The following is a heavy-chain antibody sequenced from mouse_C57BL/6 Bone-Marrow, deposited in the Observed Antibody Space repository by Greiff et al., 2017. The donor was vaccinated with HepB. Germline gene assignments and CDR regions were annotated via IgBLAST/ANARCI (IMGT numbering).Heavy chain of an antibody. V-gene: IGHV1-55*01. Sequence: QVQLKQPGAELVKPGASVKMSCKASGYTFTSYWITWVKQRPGQGLEWIGDIYPGSGSTNYNEKFKSKATLTVDTSSSTAYMQLSSLTSEDSAVYYCARWSSGFSWFAYWGQGTLVTVSA. D-gene: IGHD3-2*02. CDR3: ARWSSGFSWFAY. CDR2: IYPGSGST. J-gene: IGHJ3*01. CDR1: GYTFTSYW.